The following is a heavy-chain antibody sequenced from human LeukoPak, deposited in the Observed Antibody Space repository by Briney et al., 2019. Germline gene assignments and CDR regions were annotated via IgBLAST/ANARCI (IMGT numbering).Heavy chain of an antibody. CDR1: GFTFSSYA. CDR2: ISYDGSNK. J-gene: IGHJ4*02. D-gene: IGHD2/OR15-2a*01. Sequence: GGSLRLSCAASGFTFSSYAMHWVRQAPGKGLEWVAVISYDGSNKYYADSVKGRFTISRDNSKNTLYLQMNSLRAEDTAVYYCARDLDFYATDYWGQGTLVTVSS. CDR3: ARDLDFYATDY. V-gene: IGHV3-30*04.